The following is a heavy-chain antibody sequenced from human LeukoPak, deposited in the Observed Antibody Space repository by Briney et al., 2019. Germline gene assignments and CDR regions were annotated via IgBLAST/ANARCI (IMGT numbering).Heavy chain of an antibody. CDR1: GYSFSTYW. J-gene: IGHJ4*02. CDR2: IYPGDSDT. CDR3: ARLGGWSSSWYYFDY. V-gene: IGHV5-51*01. Sequence: HGESLKISCKGSGYSFSTYWIGWVRQMPGKGLEWMGIIYPGDSDTRYSPSFQGQVTISADKSISTAYLQWSSLKASDTAMYYCARLGGWSSSWYYFDYWGQGTLVTVSS. D-gene: IGHD6-13*01.